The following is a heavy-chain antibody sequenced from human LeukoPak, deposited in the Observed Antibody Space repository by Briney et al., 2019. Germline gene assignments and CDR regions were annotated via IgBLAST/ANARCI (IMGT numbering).Heavy chain of an antibody. V-gene: IGHV3-48*04. D-gene: IGHD6-19*01. CDR2: ITADSGTT. CDR1: GFXFSTKS. CDR3: AARPPRAVAGPFDY. Sequence: GGSLRLSCAVSGFXFSTKSINWVRQAPGKGLEWVSYITADSGTTYYADSVKGRFTISRDSSKNTLSLQMNSLRAEDTAVYYCAARPPRAVAGPFDYWGQGTLVTVSS. J-gene: IGHJ4*02.